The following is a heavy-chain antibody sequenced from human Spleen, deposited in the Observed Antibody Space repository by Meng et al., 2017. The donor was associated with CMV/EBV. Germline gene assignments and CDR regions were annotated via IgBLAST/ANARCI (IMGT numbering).Heavy chain of an antibody. CDR2: INHSVST. J-gene: IGHJ4*02. CDR1: GGPFSGYY. CDR3: ARGRSGSTPDY. V-gene: IGHV4-34*01. D-gene: IGHD2-2*01. Sequence: QEQLHPWRHGLLKPSESLSLTVPVLGGPFSGYYWRWISQPPGKGLESIEEINHSVSTNYNPSLKSRVTISVDTSKNQFSLKLSSVTAADTAVYYCARGRSGSTPDYWGQGTLVTVSS.